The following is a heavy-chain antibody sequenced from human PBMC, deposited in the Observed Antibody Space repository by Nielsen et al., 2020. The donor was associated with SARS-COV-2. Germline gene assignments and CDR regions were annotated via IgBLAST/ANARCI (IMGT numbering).Heavy chain of an antibody. CDR2: IIPILGIA. J-gene: IGHJ5*02. CDR3: ACSYYYDSSGYRNWFDP. D-gene: IGHD3-22*01. Sequence: SVKVSCKASGGTFSSYAISWVRQAPGRGLEWMGRIIPILGIANYAQKFQGRVTITADKSTSTAYMELSSLRSEDTAVYYCACSYYYDSSGYRNWFDPWGQGTLVTVSS. V-gene: IGHV1-69*04. CDR1: GGTFSSYA.